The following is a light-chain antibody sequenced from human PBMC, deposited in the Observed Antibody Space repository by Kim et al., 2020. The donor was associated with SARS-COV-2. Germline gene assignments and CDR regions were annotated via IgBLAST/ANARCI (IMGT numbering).Light chain of an antibody. J-gene: IGKJ5*01. CDR1: QGISSY. V-gene: IGKV1-8*01. CDR2: AAS. CDR3: QQYYSYPT. Sequence: AIRMTQSPSSFSASTGDRVTITCRASQGISSYLAWYQQKPEKAPKLLIYAASTLQSGVPSRFSGSGSGTDFALTISCLQSEDFATYYCQQYYSYPTFGQGTQLEIK.